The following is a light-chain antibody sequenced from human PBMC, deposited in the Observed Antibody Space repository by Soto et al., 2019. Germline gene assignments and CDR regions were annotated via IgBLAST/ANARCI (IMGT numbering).Light chain of an antibody. J-gene: IGKJ5*01. CDR3: QQLNSYPIT. Sequence: DIQLTQSPSFLSASVGDRVTITCRASQGISSHLAWYQQKPGKAPKLLIYAASTLESGVPSRFSGRGSGTEFTLTISSLQPEDFATDYCQQLNSYPITVGQGTRLEIK. CDR2: AAS. V-gene: IGKV1-9*01. CDR1: QGISSH.